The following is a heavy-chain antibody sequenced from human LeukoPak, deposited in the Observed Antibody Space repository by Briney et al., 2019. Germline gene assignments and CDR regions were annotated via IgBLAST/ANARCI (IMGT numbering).Heavy chain of an antibody. V-gene: IGHV3-23*01. CDR3: VKVVGRTVTSWRFDY. CDR1: GFTFSNAW. Sequence: PGGSLRLSCAASGFTFSNAWMSWVRQAPGKGLEWVSTIGGGGADTYYAGSVKGRFTISRDNSKNTLYLQMNSLRAEDTAVYYCVKVVGRTVTSWRFDYWGQGTLVTVSS. J-gene: IGHJ4*02. D-gene: IGHD4-17*01. CDR2: IGGGGADT.